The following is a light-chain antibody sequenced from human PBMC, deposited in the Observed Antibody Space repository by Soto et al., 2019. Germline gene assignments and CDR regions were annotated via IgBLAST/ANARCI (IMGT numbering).Light chain of an antibody. CDR3: QHYYSSPYT. Sequence: DIVMTQSPDSLAVSLGERATINCKSSQSVLYSSNNKNYLAWYQQKPGQSPKLLIYWASTRESGVPDRFSGSGSGTDFTLTISSLQAEDVAVYYCQHYYSSPYTFGQGTKLEIK. CDR1: QSVLYSSNNKNY. J-gene: IGKJ2*01. CDR2: WAS. V-gene: IGKV4-1*01.